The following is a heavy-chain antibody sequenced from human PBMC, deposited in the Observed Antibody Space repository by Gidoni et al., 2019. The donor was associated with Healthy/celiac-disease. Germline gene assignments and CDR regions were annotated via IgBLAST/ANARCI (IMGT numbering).Heavy chain of an antibody. CDR2: INHSGST. V-gene: IGHV4-34*01. J-gene: IGHJ5*02. Sequence: QVQLQQWGAGLLKPSATLSLTCAVYGGSFRGYYWSWIRQPPGKGLEWIGEINHSGSTNYNPSLKSRVTISVDTSKNQFSLKLSSVTAADTAVYYCARGLFDYMWGSDRYSWCDPWGQGTLVTVAS. D-gene: IGHD3-16*02. CDR3: ARGLFDYMWGSDRYSWCDP. CDR1: GGSFRGYY.